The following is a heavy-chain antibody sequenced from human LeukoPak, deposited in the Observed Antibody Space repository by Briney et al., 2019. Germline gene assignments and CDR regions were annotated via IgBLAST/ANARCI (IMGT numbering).Heavy chain of an antibody. D-gene: IGHD3-22*01. V-gene: IGHV3-48*03. CDR3: ARDSNYDSSGYYVDY. CDR2: ISSSGSTI. CDR1: GFTFSSYE. J-gene: IGHJ4*02. Sequence: PGGSLRLSCAASGFTFSSYEMNWVRQAPGKGLEWVSYISSSGSTIYYADSVKGRFTISRDNAKNSLYLQMNSLRAEDTAVYYCARDSNYDSSGYYVDYWGQGTLVTVSS.